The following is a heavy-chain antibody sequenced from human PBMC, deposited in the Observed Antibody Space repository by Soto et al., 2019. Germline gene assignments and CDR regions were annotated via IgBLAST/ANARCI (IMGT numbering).Heavy chain of an antibody. CDR3: ARDIAYDVDY. CDR1: GYIFNNYG. Sequence: GASVKVSCKASGYIFNNYGTSWVRQAPGQGLEWVGWINANNGHTNYAQKFQGRVTITTDTSTTTAYMDLRSLTSDDTAVYYCARDIAYDVDYWGQGTLVTVSS. V-gene: IGHV1-18*01. CDR2: INANNGHT. J-gene: IGHJ4*02. D-gene: IGHD2-21*01.